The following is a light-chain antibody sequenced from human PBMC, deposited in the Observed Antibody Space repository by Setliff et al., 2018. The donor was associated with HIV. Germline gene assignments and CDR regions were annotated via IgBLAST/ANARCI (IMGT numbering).Light chain of an antibody. J-gene: IGLJ3*02. V-gene: IGLV7-46*01. CDR3: FLSYSGARRV. CDR2: DTS. CDR1: TGAVTSGHY. Sequence: QAVVTQEPSLTVSPGGTVTRTCGSSTGAVTSGHYPYWFQQKPGQAPRTLIHDTSNKHSWTPARFSGSLLGGKAALTLSGAQPEDEAAYYCFLSYSGARRVFGGGTK.